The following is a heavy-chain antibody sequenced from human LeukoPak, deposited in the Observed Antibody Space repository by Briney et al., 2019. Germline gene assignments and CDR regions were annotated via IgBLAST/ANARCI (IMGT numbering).Heavy chain of an antibody. D-gene: IGHD2-15*01. CDR3: ARVRCSGGSCPYYYYYYYMDV. CDR1: GGFISSYY. CDR2: IYYSGST. V-gene: IGHV4-59*12. J-gene: IGHJ6*03. Sequence: PSETLSLTCTVSGGFISSYYWSWIRQPPGKGLEWIGYIYYSGSTNYNPSLKSRVTISIDTSKNQFSLKLRFVTAADTAVYYCARVRCSGGSCPYYYYYYYMDVWGKGTTVTVSS.